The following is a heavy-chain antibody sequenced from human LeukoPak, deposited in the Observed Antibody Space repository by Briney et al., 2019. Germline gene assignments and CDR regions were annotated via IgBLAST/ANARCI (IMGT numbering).Heavy chain of an antibody. CDR3: ARVRPTSSGLYYFDY. V-gene: IGHV4-4*07. D-gene: IGHD6-19*01. Sequence: SETLSLTCTVSGGSISSYYWSWIRQPAGKGLEWIGRIYTSGSTNYNPSLKSRVTMSVDTSKNQFSLKLSSVTAADTAVYYCARVRPTSSGLYYFDYWGQGTLVTVSS. CDR1: GGSISSYY. J-gene: IGHJ4*02. CDR2: IYTSGST.